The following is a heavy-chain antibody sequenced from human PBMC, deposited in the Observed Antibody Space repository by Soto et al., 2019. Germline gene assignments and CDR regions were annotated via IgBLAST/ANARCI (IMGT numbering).Heavy chain of an antibody. J-gene: IGHJ6*02. CDR1: GYTFTGYS. Sequence: SVKVCCKASGYTFTGYSMHWVRQGPGEGVEWMGWSNANRGGTNYAEKFRGWVTMTRDTSIRTAYGELSRLRSADTAVYYCPRGAYSYGHTVVTPYSYYGMDVCGQGTTVTV. CDR3: PRGAYSYGHTVVTPYSYYGMDV. CDR2: SNANRGGT. D-gene: IGHD5-18*01. V-gene: IGHV1-2*04.